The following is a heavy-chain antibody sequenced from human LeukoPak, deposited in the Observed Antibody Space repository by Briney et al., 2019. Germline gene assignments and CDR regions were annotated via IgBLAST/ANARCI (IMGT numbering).Heavy chain of an antibody. CDR3: ARDWRGSYFPDF. V-gene: IGHV1-2*02. Sequence: ASVKVSCKASGYTLSDYYMHWVRQAPGQGLEWMGWINPNSGDTNYAQKFRGRVSMTRDTSISTAYMDLSRLTSDETAIYYCARDWRGSYFPDFWGQGSLVTVSS. J-gene: IGHJ4*02. D-gene: IGHD1-26*01. CDR2: INPNSGDT. CDR1: GYTLSDYY.